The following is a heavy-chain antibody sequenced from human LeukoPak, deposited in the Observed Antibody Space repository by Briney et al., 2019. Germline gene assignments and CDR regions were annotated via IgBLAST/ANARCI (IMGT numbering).Heavy chain of an antibody. V-gene: IGHV3-33*06. CDR1: GFTFSSYG. CDR2: IWYDGSNK. D-gene: IGHD4-17*01. CDR3: AKDLKARVTTTDY. Sequence: GGSLRLSCAASGFTFSSYGMHWVRQAPGRGLEWVAVIWYDGSNKYYADSVKGRFTISRDNSKNTLYLQMNSLRAEDTAVYYCAKDLKARVTTTDYWGQGTLVTVSS. J-gene: IGHJ4*02.